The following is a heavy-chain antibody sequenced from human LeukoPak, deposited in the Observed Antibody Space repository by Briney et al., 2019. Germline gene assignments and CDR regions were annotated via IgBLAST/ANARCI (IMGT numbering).Heavy chain of an antibody. D-gene: IGHD5-24*01. CDR2: IKEDGSET. CDR3: ARETPRRGETRDGYR. CDR1: GFTFSSYA. V-gene: IGHV3-7*01. J-gene: IGHJ4*02. Sequence: GGSLRLSCAASGFTFSSYAMHWVRQVPGKGLECLANIKEDGSETYYADSVKGRFTISRDNPKNLLFLQINSLRVEDTAVYYCARETPRRGETRDGYRWGQGTLVTVSS.